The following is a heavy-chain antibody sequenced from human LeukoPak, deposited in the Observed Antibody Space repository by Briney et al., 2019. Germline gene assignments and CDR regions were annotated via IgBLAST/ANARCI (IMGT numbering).Heavy chain of an antibody. Sequence: GGSLRLSCAASGFTFSSYWMSWVRQAPGKGLEWVANIKQDGSEKYCVDSVKGRFTISRDNSKNTLYLQMNSLRAEDTAVYYCAKDLPTYDFWSGYYTHYYYYYGMDVWGQGTTVTVSS. CDR1: GFTFSSYW. CDR2: IKQDGSEK. J-gene: IGHJ6*02. V-gene: IGHV3-7*01. D-gene: IGHD3-3*01. CDR3: AKDLPTYDFWSGYYTHYYYYYGMDV.